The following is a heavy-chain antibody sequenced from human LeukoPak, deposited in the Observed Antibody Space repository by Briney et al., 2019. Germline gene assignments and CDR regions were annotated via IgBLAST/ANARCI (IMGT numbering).Heavy chain of an antibody. CDR2: ISSSSTI. V-gene: IGHV3-48*01. CDR3: AKDMGPDYDFWSGSDY. D-gene: IGHD3-3*01. J-gene: IGHJ4*02. Sequence: GGSLRLSCAASGFTFSSYSMNWVRQAPGKGLEWVSYISSSSTIYYADSVKGRFTISRDNAKNSLYLQMNSLRAEDMALYYCAKDMGPDYDFWSGSDYWGQGTLVTVSS. CDR1: GFTFSSYS.